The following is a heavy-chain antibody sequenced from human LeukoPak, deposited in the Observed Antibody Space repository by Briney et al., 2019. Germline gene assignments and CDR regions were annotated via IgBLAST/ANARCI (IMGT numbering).Heavy chain of an antibody. D-gene: IGHD6-13*01. J-gene: IGHJ4*02. CDR1: GYSISSGYY. Sequence: SETLSLTCTVSGYSISSGYYWGWIRQPPGKGLEWIGEINHSGSTNYNPSLKSRVTISIDTSKNQFSLKLSSVTAADTAVYYCARAAIAAAGFPFDYWGQGTLVTVSS. CDR3: ARAAIAAAGFPFDY. CDR2: INHSGST. V-gene: IGHV4-38-2*02.